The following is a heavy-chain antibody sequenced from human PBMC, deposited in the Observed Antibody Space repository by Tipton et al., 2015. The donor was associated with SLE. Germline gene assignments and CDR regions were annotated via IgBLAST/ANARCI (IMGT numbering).Heavy chain of an antibody. CDR3: VRWDRVNWRLDR. D-gene: IGHD1-1*01. CDR2: INHSGST. CDR1: GGSFSGYF. V-gene: IGHV4-34*01. J-gene: IGHJ5*02. Sequence: TLSLTCAVYGGSFSGYFWSWIRQPPGKGLEWIGEINHSGSTNYNPSLKSRVTISVDLSKNQFSLKVKSVTAADTAVYYCVRWDRVNWRLDRWGQGNLVAVSS.